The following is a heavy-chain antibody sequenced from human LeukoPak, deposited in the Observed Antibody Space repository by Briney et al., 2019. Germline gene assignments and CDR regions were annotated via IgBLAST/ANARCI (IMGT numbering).Heavy chain of an antibody. J-gene: IGHJ4*02. D-gene: IGHD3-10*01. Sequence: ASVKVSCKVSGYTLTELSIHWVRQAPGKGLEWMGSFAPEDGETIYSQKFQGRVTMTEDTSTDTVYMELSSLSSDDTAVYHCATDPNYYGSGSLDYWGQGTLVNVSS. CDR1: GYTLTELS. V-gene: IGHV1-24*01. CDR3: ATDPNYYGSGSLDY. CDR2: FAPEDGET.